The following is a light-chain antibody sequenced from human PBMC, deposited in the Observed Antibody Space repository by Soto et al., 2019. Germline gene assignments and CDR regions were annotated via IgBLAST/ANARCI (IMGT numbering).Light chain of an antibody. V-gene: IGLV6-57*04. Sequence: NFMLTQPHSVSESPGKTVTISCTRSSGSIVSNYVQWYQQRPGSAPTSVIYDDNRRPSGVPDRFSGSIDSSSNSASLTISGLKTEDEADYYCHSYDSDNVIFGGGTKLTVL. CDR1: SGSIVSNY. CDR3: HSYDSDNVI. CDR2: DDN. J-gene: IGLJ2*01.